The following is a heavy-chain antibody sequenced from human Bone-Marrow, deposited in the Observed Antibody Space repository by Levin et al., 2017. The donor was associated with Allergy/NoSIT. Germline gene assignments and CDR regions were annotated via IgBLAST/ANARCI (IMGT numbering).Heavy chain of an antibody. J-gene: IGHJ6*02. V-gene: IGHV3-23*01. CDR2: ISGSGGST. D-gene: IGHD3-9*01. CDR1: GFTFSSYA. Sequence: PGGSLRLSCAASGFTFSSYAMSWVRQAPGKGLEWVSAISGSGGSTYYADSVKGRFTISRDNSKNTLYLQMNSLRAEDTAVYYCAKGLVLRYFDWLSRGGMDVWGQGTTVTVSS. CDR3: AKGLVLRYFDWLSRGGMDV.